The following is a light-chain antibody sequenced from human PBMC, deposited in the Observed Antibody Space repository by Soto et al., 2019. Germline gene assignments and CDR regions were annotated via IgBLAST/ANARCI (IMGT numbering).Light chain of an antibody. CDR1: QGISTY. J-gene: IGKJ1*01. V-gene: IGKV1-39*01. CDR2: AAS. Sequence: DIQMTQSPSSLSSSVGDRVTITCRASQGISTYLNWYQQKPGKAPKLLIYAASSLQSGVPSRFSGSGSETDFTRTISSLQHEDFATYSCQQSTTWTFGQGTKVEIK. CDR3: QQSTTWT.